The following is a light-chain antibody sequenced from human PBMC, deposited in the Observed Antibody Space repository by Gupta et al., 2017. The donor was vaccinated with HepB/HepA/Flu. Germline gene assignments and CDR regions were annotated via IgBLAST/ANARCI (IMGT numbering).Light chain of an antibody. CDR2: KVS. J-gene: IGKJ2*01. CDR3: MQYSHWPHT. V-gene: IGKV2-30*02. CDR1: QSLVQSDGNTY. Sequence: DVVLTQSPLSLAVTPGQRASISCSSSQSLVQSDGNTYFNWYHQGPGQPPRRLIYKVSIRDSGVPDRFSGSGSGTDFTLKISRVEAEDVWVYFCMQYSHWPHTFGQGTKLEIK.